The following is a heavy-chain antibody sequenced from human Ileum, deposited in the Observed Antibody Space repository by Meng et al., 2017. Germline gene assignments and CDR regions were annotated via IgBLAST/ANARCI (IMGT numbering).Heavy chain of an antibody. D-gene: IGHD6-25*01. CDR1: GFTFRCYG. J-gene: IGHJ5*02. V-gene: IGHV3-48*04. CDR3: ARDHGSLNWFDP. Sequence: HLVECGGGGAQPGTSCRLFCAASGFTFRCYGLHWVRQAPGKGLEWLASVSPTSGSLYFADSVKGRFSISRDNAKNSVSLQMTRLRVEDTAVYYCARDHGSLNWFDPWGQGTLVTVSS. CDR2: VSPTSGSL.